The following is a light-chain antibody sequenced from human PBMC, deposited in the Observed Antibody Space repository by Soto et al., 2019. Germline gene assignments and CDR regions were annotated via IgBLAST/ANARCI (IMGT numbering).Light chain of an antibody. CDR3: AAWYYSMSGDWV. CDR2: KNN. CDR1: SSNIGRNY. V-gene: IGLV1-47*01. J-gene: IGLJ3*02. Sequence: QSVLSQPPSASGTPGQRVTISCSGSSSNIGRNYVYWYQQVPGTDPKLLIFKNNQRPSGVPDRFSGSKSGTSASLAISGLLSEDEADYFCAAWYYSMSGDWVFGGGTKLTVL.